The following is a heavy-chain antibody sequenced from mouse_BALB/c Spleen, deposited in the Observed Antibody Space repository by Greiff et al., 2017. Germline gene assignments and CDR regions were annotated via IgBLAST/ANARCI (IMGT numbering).Heavy chain of an antibody. V-gene: IGHV3-2*02. CDR1: GYSITSDYA. CDR3: ARDGDGYYVGFMDY. D-gene: IGHD2-3*01. J-gene: IGHJ4*01. CDR2: ISYSGST. Sequence: EVKLVESGPGLVKPSQSLSLTCTVTGYSITSDYAWNWIRQFPGNKLEWMGYISYSGSTSYNPSLKSRISITRDTSKNQFFLQLNSVTTEDTATYYCARDGDGYYVGFMDYWGQGTSVTVSS.